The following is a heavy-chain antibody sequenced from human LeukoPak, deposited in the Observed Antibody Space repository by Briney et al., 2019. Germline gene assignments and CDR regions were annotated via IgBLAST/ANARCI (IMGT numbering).Heavy chain of an antibody. D-gene: IGHD2-15*01. CDR1: GYTFTSYG. CDR3: AKGSSCCSHRATCFDY. CDR2: ISAYNGNT. J-gene: IGHJ4*02. Sequence: GASVKVSCKASGYTFTSYGISWVRQAPGQGLEWMGWISAYNGNTNYAQKLQGRVTMTTDTSTSTAYMELRSLRSDDTAVYYCAKGSSCCSHRATCFDYWGQGTLVTVSS. V-gene: IGHV1-18*01.